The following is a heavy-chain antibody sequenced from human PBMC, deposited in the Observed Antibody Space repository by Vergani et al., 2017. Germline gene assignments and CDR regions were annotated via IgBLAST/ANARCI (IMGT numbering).Heavy chain of an antibody. D-gene: IGHD6-19*01. CDR3: ARSSVAGEYYYGMDV. Sequence: EVQLVESGGGLVKPGGSLRLSCAASGFTFSSYSMNWVRQAPGKGLEWVSVIYSGGSTYYADSVKGRFTISRHNSKNTLYLQMNSLRAEDTAVYYCARSSVAGEYYYGMDVWGQGTTVTVSS. CDR1: GFTFSSYS. CDR2: IYSGGST. J-gene: IGHJ6*02. V-gene: IGHV3-53*04.